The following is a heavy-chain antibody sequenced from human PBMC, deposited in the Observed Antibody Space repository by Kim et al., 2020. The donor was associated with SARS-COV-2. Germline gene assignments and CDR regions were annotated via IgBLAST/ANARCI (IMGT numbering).Heavy chain of an antibody. J-gene: IGHJ5*02. CDR2: INHSGST. V-gene: IGHV4-34*01. Sequence: SETLSLTCAVYGGSFSGYYWSWIRQPPGKGLEWIGEINHSGSTNYNPSLKSRVTISVDTSKNQFSLKLSSVTAADTAVYYCARRPYYGSGSYVKATRSLQKNNWFDPWGQGTLVTVSS. D-gene: IGHD3-10*01. CDR3: ARRPYYGSGSYVKATRSLQKNNWFDP. CDR1: GGSFSGYY.